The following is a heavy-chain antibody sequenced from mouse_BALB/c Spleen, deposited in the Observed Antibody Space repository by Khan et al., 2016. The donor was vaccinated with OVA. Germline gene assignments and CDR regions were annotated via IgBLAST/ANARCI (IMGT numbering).Heavy chain of an antibody. V-gene: IGHV1-63*01. CDR2: FYPGGGFT. J-gene: IGHJ1*01. CDR3: VRWATWYFDV. Sequence: VQLHQSGPELVRPGTSVKISCKASGYTFTNYWLGWVKQRPGHGLDWIGDFYPGGGFTNFNEKFKDKATLTADTSSSSAYMQFISLTSEDSAVYFCVRWATWYFDVWGAGTTVTVSS. CDR1: GYTFTNYW. D-gene: IGHD3-1*01.